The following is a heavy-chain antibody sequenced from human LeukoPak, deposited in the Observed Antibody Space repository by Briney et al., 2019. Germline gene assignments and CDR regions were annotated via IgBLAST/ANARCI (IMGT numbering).Heavy chain of an antibody. J-gene: IGHJ3*02. D-gene: IGHD6-19*01. V-gene: IGHV3-48*04. Sequence: QTGGSLRLSCVGSGFIFGEYTMNWVRQAPGKGLEWLSYISPSGGNRFYADSVKGRFTISRDNAKNSVFLQMNDLRAGDTALYYCASRRSGWPNDAFDIWGQGTMVIVTS. CDR3: ASRRSGWPNDAFDI. CDR2: ISPSGGNR. CDR1: GFIFGEYT.